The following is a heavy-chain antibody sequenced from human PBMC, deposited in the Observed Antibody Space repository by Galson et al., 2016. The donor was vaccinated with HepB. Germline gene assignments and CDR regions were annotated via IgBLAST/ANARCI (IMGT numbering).Heavy chain of an antibody. D-gene: IGHD5-18*01. CDR1: GYTFTSYA. CDR2: ISGYNGNT. V-gene: IGHV1-18*01. Sequence: SVKVSCKASGYTFTSYAISWVRQAPGQRLEWMGWISGYNGNTKYAQKFQGRLTLTTDTSTSTGYMELRTLTSDDTAVYYCTRDGPPGYSYGLSRGYYYYFGLDVGGPGTTVTVS. CDR3: TRDGPPGYSYGLSRGYYYYFGLDV. J-gene: IGHJ6*02.